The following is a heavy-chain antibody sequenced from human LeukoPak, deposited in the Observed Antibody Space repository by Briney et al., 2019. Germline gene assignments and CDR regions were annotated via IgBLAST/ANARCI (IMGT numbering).Heavy chain of an antibody. D-gene: IGHD3-22*01. CDR2: IIPILGIA. Sequence: SVKVSCKASGGTFSSYAISWVRQAPGQGLEWMGRIIPILGIANYAQKFQGRVTITADKSTSTAYMELSSLRPEDTAVYYCAKDISSGYYDSSGYWGPFDYWGQGTLVTVSS. CDR3: AKDISSGYYDSSGYWGPFDY. V-gene: IGHV1-69*04. J-gene: IGHJ4*02. CDR1: GGTFSSYA.